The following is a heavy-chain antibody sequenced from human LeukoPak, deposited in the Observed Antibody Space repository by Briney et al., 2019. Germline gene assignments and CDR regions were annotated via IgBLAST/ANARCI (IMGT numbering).Heavy chain of an antibody. CDR2: ISTRDNTI. V-gene: IGHV3-11*04. CDR1: GFTFSDYY. J-gene: IGHJ3*02. CDR3: ARDDGGDFNDAFDI. Sequence: GGSLRLSCTASGFTFSDYYMSWIRQTPGKGLEWLSYISTRDNTIQYADSVKGRFTISRDNAQNSLYLQMNSLRAEDTAVYYCARDDGGDFNDAFDIWGQGTMVAVSS. D-gene: IGHD2-21*02.